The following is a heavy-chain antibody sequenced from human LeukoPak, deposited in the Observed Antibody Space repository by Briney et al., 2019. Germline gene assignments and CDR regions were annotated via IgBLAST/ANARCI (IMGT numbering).Heavy chain of an antibody. CDR2: VYDSGST. Sequence: SETLSLTCTVSGGSISSSSYFWGWIRQPPGKGLEWIGSVYDSGSTYYNPSLKSRVTICVDTSNNQFSLKLSSVTAADTAVFYCARLPPTESSGWGRPFDYWGQGTLVTVSS. V-gene: IGHV4-39*01. CDR3: ARLPPTESSGWGRPFDY. D-gene: IGHD6-19*01. J-gene: IGHJ4*02. CDR1: GGSISSSSYF.